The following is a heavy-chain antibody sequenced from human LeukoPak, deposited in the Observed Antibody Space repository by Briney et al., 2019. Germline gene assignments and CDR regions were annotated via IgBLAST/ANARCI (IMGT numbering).Heavy chain of an antibody. D-gene: IGHD3-3*01. CDR2: ISAYNGNT. V-gene: IGHV1-18*01. Sequence: RASVKVSCKASGYTFTSYGTSWVRQAPGQGLEWMGWISAYNGNTNYAQKLQGRVTMTTDTSTSTAYMELRSLRSDDTAVYYCARDGKPYYDFWSGYYFDYWGQGTLVTVSS. J-gene: IGHJ4*02. CDR3: ARDGKPYYDFWSGYYFDY. CDR1: GYTFTSYG.